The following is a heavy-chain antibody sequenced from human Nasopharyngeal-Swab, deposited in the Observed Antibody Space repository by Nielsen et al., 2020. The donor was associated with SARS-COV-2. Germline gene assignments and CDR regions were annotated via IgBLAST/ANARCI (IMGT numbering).Heavy chain of an antibody. CDR3: AKVARDIVVVPAAMKAYYYYGMDV. J-gene: IGHJ6*02. D-gene: IGHD2-2*01. V-gene: IGHV3-23*01. CDR2: ISGSGGST. Sequence: VRQMPGKGLEWVSAISGSGGSTHYADSVKGRFTISRDNSKNTLYLQMNSLRAEDTAVYYCAKVARDIVVVPAAMKAYYYYGMDVWGQGTTVTVSS.